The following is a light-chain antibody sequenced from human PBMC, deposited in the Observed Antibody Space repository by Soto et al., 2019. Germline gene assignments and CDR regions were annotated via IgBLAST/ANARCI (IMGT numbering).Light chain of an antibody. CDR2: AAS. J-gene: IGKJ3*01. V-gene: IGKV1-39*01. CDR3: LQKYFYPFT. Sequence: DIQMTQSPSSLSASVGDRVTITCRASQSISSYLNWYRQKPGKAPKLLIYAASSLQSGVPSRFSGSGSGTDFTLTISSLQPEDFATYYCLQKYFYPFTVGPGTKVDSK. CDR1: QSISSY.